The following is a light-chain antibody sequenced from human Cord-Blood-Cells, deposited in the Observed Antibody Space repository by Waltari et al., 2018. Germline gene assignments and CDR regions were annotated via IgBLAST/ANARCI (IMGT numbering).Light chain of an antibody. V-gene: IGLV2-14*03. CDR2: DVS. J-gene: IGLJ3*02. CDR1: SSDVGGHNY. Sequence: QSALTQPASVSGSPGQTITLSCTGTSSDVGGHNYVSWYQQHPGKAPKLMIYDVSNRPSGVSNRFSGSKSGNTASLTISGLQAEDEADYYCSSYTSSSTWVFGGGTKLTVL. CDR3: SSYTSSSTWV.